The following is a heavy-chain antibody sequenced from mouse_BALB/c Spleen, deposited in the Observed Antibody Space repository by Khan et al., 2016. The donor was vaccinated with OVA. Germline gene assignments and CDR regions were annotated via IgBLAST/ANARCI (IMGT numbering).Heavy chain of an antibody. CDR1: GYSITSDYA. Sequence: EVQLQESGPGLVKPSQSLSLTCTVTGYSITSDYAWNWIRQFPGNKLEWMGYISSTGGTSYNPSLKSRISITRDTSKNPFFLQLKSVTAEDTATYYCARSLYCIYGYVLDCWGRGTLVTVSS. D-gene: IGHD1-1*01. J-gene: IGHJ4*01. V-gene: IGHV3-2*02. CDR2: ISSTGGT. CDR3: ARSLYCIYGYVLDC.